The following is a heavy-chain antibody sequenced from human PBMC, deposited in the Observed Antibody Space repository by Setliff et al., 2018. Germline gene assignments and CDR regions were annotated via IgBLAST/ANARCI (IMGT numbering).Heavy chain of an antibody. CDR1: GYTFTGYY. CDR3: ARGNPAERYEY. V-gene: IGHV1-2*02. D-gene: IGHD5-12*01. CDR2: INPNSGGT. J-gene: IGHJ1*01. Sequence: ASVKVSCKASGYTFTGYYMHWVRQAPGQGLEWMGWINPNSGGTNYAQNFQGRLTVTTDTSTSTAYMELSSLRFDDTAVYYCARGNPAERYEYWGQGTLVTVS.